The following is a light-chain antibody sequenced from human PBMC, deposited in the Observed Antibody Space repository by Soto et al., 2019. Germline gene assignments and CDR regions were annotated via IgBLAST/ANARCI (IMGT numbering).Light chain of an antibody. Sequence: QSALTQPASVSGSPGQSITISCTGTSSDVGGYNDVSWYQQHPGKAPTLMIYDVSNRPSGVSNRFSGSKSGNTASLTISGLHAEHEADYYCSAYTSSSTLLFGGGTQLTVL. CDR2: DVS. CDR1: SSDVGGYND. CDR3: SAYTSSSTLL. J-gene: IGLJ2*01. V-gene: IGLV2-14*01.